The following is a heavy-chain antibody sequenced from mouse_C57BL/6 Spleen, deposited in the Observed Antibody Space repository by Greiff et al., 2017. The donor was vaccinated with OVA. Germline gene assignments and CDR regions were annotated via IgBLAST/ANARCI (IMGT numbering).Heavy chain of an antibody. CDR3: AREEDYVNYEG. CDR1: GYTFTSYW. D-gene: IGHD2-1*01. V-gene: IGHV1-53*01. Sequence: VQLQQPGTELVKPGASVKLSCKASGYTFTSYWMHWVKQRPGQGLEWIGIINPSNGGTNYNEKFKSKATLTVDKASNTAYKQLSSLTSDDSAVYYCAREEDYVNYEGWGQGTTLTVSS. CDR2: INPSNGGT. J-gene: IGHJ2*01.